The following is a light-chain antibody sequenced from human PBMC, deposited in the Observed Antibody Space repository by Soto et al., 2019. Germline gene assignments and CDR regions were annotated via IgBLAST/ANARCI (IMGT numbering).Light chain of an antibody. J-gene: IGKJ2*01. CDR1: QSISSH. CDR2: GGS. Sequence: DIQMTQSPSSLSASVGDRVTITCRSSQSISSHLNWYQQKPGKAPKLLIYGGSSLESGVPSRFSGSGSGTDFTLTISSLQPDDFATYYCQQSYTSPYIFGQGTKLEIK. CDR3: QQSYTSPYI. V-gene: IGKV1-39*01.